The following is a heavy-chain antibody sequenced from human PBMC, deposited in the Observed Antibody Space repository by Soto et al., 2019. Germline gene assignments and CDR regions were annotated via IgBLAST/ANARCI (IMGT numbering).Heavy chain of an antibody. CDR1: GGTFSSYA. Sequence: SVKVSCKAYGGTFSSYAISWVRQSPGQGLEWMGGIIPISGTANYAQKFQGRVTITADKSTSTAYMELSSLRAEDTAVYYCARSYCDYVWGSYRYDGNWFDPWGQGTLVTVSS. CDR2: IIPISGTA. V-gene: IGHV1-69*06. J-gene: IGHJ5*02. D-gene: IGHD3-16*02. CDR3: ARSYCDYVWGSYRYDGNWFDP.